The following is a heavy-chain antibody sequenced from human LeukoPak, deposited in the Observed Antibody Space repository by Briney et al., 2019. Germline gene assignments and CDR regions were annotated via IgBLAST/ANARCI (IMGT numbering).Heavy chain of an antibody. D-gene: IGHD6-19*01. CDR3: ARETYSSGWYPDY. Sequence: SETLSLTCAVYGGSFSGYYWSWIRQPPEKGLEWIGEINHSGSTNYNPSLRSRVTISVDTSKNQFSLKLSSVTAADTAVYYCARETYSSGWYPDYWGQGTLVTVSS. J-gene: IGHJ4*02. V-gene: IGHV4-34*01. CDR2: INHSGST. CDR1: GGSFSGYY.